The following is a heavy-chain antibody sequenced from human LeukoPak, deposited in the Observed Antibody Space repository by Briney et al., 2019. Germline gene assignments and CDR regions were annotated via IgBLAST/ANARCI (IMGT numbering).Heavy chain of an antibody. CDR2: IYYSGST. D-gene: IGHD4-17*01. J-gene: IGHJ4*02. CDR1: GGSFSGYY. Sequence: PSETLSLTCAVYGGSFSGYYWSWIRQPPGKGLEWIGYIYYSGSTNYNPSLKSRVTISVDTSKNQFSLKLSSVTAADTAVYYCARLPDDYGDYYFDYWGQGTLVTVSS. CDR3: ARLPDDYGDYYFDY. V-gene: IGHV4-59*01.